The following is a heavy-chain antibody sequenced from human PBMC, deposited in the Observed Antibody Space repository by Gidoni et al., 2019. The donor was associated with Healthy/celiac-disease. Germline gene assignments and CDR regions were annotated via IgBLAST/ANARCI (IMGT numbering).Heavy chain of an antibody. Sequence: QVQLVQSWSEVTNPGSTVTVSCKASGGPCSSYAISWLRQAPGQGLEWMGRIIPIVGIANYAQKFQGRVTITADKSTSTAYMELRSLRSEDKAVYYCARDGNTMTEDWGQGTLVTVSS. CDR3: ARDGNTMTED. J-gene: IGHJ4*02. V-gene: IGHV1-69*04. D-gene: IGHD3-22*01. CDR1: GGPCSSYA. CDR2: IIPIVGIA.